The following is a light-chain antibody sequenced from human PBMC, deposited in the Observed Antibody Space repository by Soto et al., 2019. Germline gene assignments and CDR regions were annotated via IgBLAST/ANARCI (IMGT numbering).Light chain of an antibody. J-gene: IGKJ2*01. Sequence: DIQMTQSPSSLSASVGDRVTITCRASQSISTYLNWYQQKPGKAPNLLIYAASSLQSGVPSRFSGSGSGTDFTLTISSLQPEDFATYYCQQSYSIPLTFGQGTKLEIK. V-gene: IGKV1-39*01. CDR3: QQSYSIPLT. CDR1: QSISTY. CDR2: AAS.